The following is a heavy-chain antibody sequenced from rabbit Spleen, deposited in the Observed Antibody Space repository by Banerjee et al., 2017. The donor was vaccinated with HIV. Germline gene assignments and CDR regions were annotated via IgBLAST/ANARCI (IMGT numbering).Heavy chain of an antibody. CDR3: ARDAGSYDYIDVYFNL. CDR2: IGAGSSGST. CDR1: GFSFSSYYY. J-gene: IGHJ4*01. Sequence: QEQLVESGGGLVQPEGSLTLTCTASGFSFSSYYYMCWVRQAPGKGLEWIACIGAGSSGSTYYASWAKGRFTISKTSSTTVTLQMTSLTAADTATYFCARDAGSYDYIDVYFNLWGPGTLVTVS. V-gene: IGHV1S45*01. D-gene: IGHD8-1*01.